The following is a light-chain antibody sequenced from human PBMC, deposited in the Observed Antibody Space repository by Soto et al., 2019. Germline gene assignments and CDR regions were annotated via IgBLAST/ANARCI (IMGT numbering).Light chain of an antibody. CDR3: MQALETPLT. V-gene: IGKV2-28*01. CDR2: LGS. CDR1: QSLLHSSGYNY. J-gene: IGKJ4*01. Sequence: DIVMTQSPLSLPVTPGEPASISCRSSQSLLHSSGYNYVDWYLQKPGQSPQLLIHLGSTRASGVPDRFSGSGSGTDFTLKISRVEAEDVGVYYCMQALETPLTFGGGTRLEIK.